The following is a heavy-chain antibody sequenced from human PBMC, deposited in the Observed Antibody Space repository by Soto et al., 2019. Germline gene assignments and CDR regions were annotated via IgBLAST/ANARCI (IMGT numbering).Heavy chain of an antibody. J-gene: IGHJ6*02. D-gene: IGHD6-19*01. CDR3: ARALADYSYHMDV. V-gene: IGHV4-4*07. Sequence: SETLSLTCSVSGVSVSSDYWNWVRQPAGKGLEWIGRIHPRGKTNYNPSLESRISMSVDTSKNQFSLILNSVTAADTAVYFCARALADYSYHMDVWGQGTTVTVSS. CDR2: IHPRGKT. CDR1: GVSVSSDY.